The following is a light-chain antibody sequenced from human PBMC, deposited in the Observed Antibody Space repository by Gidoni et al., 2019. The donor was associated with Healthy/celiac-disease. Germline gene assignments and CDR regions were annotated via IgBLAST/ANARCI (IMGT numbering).Light chain of an antibody. Sequence: EIVLTQSPATLSLSPRERATLSCRASQSVSSYLAWYQQKPGQAPRLLIYDASNRATGIPARFSGSGSGTDFTLTISSLEPEDFAVYYCQQRSNWPPWLTFGGGTKVEIK. CDR1: QSVSSY. V-gene: IGKV3-11*01. CDR3: QQRSNWPPWLT. CDR2: DAS. J-gene: IGKJ4*01.